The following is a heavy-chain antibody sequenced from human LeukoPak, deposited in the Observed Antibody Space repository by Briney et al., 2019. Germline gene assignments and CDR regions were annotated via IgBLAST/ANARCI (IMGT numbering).Heavy chain of an antibody. CDR1: GYTFTSYD. D-gene: IGHD3-10*01. CDR2: MNPNSGNT. Sequence: ASVKVSCKASGYTFTSYDINWVRQATGQGLEWMGWMNPNSGNTGYAQKFQGRVTMTRNTSISTAYMELSSLRSEDTAVYYCARRNRRMVRGVITNWFDPWGQGTLVTVSS. J-gene: IGHJ5*02. CDR3: ARRNRRMVRGVITNWFDP. V-gene: IGHV1-8*01.